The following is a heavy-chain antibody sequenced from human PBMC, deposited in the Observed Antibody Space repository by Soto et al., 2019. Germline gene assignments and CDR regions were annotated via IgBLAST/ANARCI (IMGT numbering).Heavy chain of an antibody. Sequence: GASVKVYCKASGGTFSSYSISWVRQAPGQGLEWMGGIIPIFGTANYAQKFQGRVTITADESTSTAYMELSSLRSEDTAVYYCAGATVTTPEYFEHWGQGTLVTVSS. CDR1: GGTFSSYS. D-gene: IGHD4-17*01. J-gene: IGHJ1*01. CDR2: IIPIFGTA. V-gene: IGHV1-69*13. CDR3: AGATVTTPEYFEH.